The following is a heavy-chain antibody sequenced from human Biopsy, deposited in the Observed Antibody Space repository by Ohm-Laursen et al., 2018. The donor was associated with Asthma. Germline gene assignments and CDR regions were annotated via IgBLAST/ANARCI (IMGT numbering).Heavy chain of an antibody. V-gene: IGHV1-69*13. CDR1: GDSFSNYA. J-gene: IGHJ6*02. CDR3: ARGYSGSDRIVYYYSGLEV. D-gene: IGHD5-12*01. Sequence: SVKVSCRASGDSFSNYAISWVRQAPGQGLEWMGGLIPVLGTPDHAQMFEGRVTITADESTSTAYTELSSLSSEDTAVYYCARGYSGSDRIVYYYSGLEVWGQGTTVTVSS. CDR2: LIPVLGTP.